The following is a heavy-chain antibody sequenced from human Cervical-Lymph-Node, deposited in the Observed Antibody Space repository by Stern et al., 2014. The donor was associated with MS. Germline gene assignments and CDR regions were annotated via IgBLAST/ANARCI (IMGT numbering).Heavy chain of an antibody. CDR1: GYTFTSYG. Sequence: VQLVQSGAEVKKPGASVKVSCKASGYTFTSYGISWVRQAPGQGLEWMGWIRAYNGNTNYSQKLQGRVTMPTDTSTSTAYMELRSLRSDDTAVYYCARDQMEGATFYYYYAMDVWGQGTTVTVSS. CDR3: ARDQMEGATFYYYYAMDV. CDR2: IRAYNGNT. V-gene: IGHV1-18*01. J-gene: IGHJ6*02. D-gene: IGHD1-26*01.